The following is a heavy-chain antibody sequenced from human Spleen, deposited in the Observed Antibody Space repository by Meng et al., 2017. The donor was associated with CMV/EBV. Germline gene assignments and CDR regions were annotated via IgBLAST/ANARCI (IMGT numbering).Heavy chain of an antibody. CDR2: ISGTGNII. D-gene: IGHD3-10*01. V-gene: IGHV3-48*03. CDR1: GFSVSSRY. Sequence: LSLTCAASGFSVSSRYMNWVRQAPGKGLEWISYISGTGNIIYYADSVKGRFTISRDNTKSSLYLQMTSLGAEDTALYYCARDPRNYGTENYRRDYFDYWGQGTLVTVSS. CDR3: ARDPRNYGTENYRRDYFDY. J-gene: IGHJ4*02.